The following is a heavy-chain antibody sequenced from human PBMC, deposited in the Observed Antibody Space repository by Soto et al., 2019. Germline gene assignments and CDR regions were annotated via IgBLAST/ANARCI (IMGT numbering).Heavy chain of an antibody. CDR2: INAGNGNT. CDR3: ARWGFGGAPFFDY. J-gene: IGHJ4*02. Sequence: QVQLVQSGAEVKKPGASVKVSCKASGYTFTSYAMHWVRQAPGQRLEWMGWINAGNGNTKYSQKFQGRVTITRDTSASTADMELSSLRSEDTAVYYCARWGFGGAPFFDYLGQGTLVTVSS. V-gene: IGHV1-3*01. CDR1: GYTFTSYA. D-gene: IGHD3-3*01.